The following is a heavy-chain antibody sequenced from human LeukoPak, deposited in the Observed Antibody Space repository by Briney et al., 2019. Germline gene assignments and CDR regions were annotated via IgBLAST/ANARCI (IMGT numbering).Heavy chain of an antibody. V-gene: IGHV1-18*01. CDR1: GYTFTSYG. J-gene: IGHJ4*02. CDR2: ISAYNGNT. D-gene: IGHD3-22*01. CDR3: ARDYQYYYDSSGYFIFDY. Sequence: ASVKVSCKASGYTFTSYGISWVRQAPGQGLEWMGWISAYNGNTNYAQELQGRVTMTTDTSTSTAYMELWSLRSDDTAVYYCARDYQYYYDSSGYFIFDYWGQGTLVTVSP.